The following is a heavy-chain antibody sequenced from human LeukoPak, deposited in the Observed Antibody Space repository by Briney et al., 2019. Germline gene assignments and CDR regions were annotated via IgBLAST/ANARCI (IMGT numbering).Heavy chain of an antibody. Sequence: SETLSLTCTVSGGSISSYYWSWIRQTPGKGLEWIGDIHYSGSTNYNPSLKSRVTISVDMSKNQFSLKLTSVTAADTAVYYCARDFVGAKYYGMDVWGQGTTVTVSS. J-gene: IGHJ6*02. D-gene: IGHD1-26*01. CDR1: GGSISSYY. V-gene: IGHV4-59*01. CDR2: IHYSGST. CDR3: ARDFVGAKYYGMDV.